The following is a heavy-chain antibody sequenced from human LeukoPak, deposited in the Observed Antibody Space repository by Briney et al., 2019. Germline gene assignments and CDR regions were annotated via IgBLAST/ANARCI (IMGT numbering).Heavy chain of an antibody. J-gene: IGHJ4*02. V-gene: IGHV3-23*01. CDR1: GFIFSSYP. Sequence: PGGSLRLSCAASGFIFSSYPMSWVRQAPGKGLERVSAISGTAENTYYADSVKGRFSISRDNSRNTVHLQMNSLRPEDTAVYYCANQRGGFWGQGTLVTVSS. CDR3: ANQRGGF. CDR2: ISGTAENT. D-gene: IGHD3-10*01.